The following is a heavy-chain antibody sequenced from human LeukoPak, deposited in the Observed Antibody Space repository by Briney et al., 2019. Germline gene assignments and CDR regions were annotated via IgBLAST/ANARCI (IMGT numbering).Heavy chain of an antibody. CDR1: GGSIISSNYY. Sequence: SETLSLTCSVSGGSIISSNYYWGWIRQPPGKGLEWIGSIYQSGSGSSYYNPSLKSRVTISGDTSKNQFFLRLSSVTAADTAVYYCASTLRFLPYRRFDYWGQGTLVSVPS. J-gene: IGHJ4*02. D-gene: IGHD3-3*01. CDR2: IYQSGSGSS. V-gene: IGHV4-39*01. CDR3: ASTLRFLPYRRFDY.